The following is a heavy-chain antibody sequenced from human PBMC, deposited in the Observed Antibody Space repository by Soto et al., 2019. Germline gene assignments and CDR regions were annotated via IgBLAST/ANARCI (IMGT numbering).Heavy chain of an antibody. Sequence: SETLSLTCAVYGGSFSGYYWSWIRQPPGKGLEWIGEINHSGSTNYNPSLKSRVTISVDTSKNQFSLKLISVTAADTAVYYCGGLYYYYGMDVWGQGTTVTVSS. J-gene: IGHJ6*02. D-gene: IGHD3-16*01. CDR3: GGLYYYYGMDV. CDR1: GGSFSGYY. V-gene: IGHV4-34*01. CDR2: INHSGST.